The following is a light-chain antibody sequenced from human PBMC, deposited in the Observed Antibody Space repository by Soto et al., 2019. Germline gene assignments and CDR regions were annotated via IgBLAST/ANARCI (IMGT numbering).Light chain of an antibody. V-gene: IGKV3-15*01. CDR1: QNVRSN. Sequence: IVMTQYTDTLSVSPGERATLSCRASQNVRSNLAWYQQKPGQAPRLLIYGASTRATGIPARFSGRGSGTEFILTIFSLQSEDFTLYCCQHSDDWLEPFAQRTKADIK. J-gene: IGKJ1*01. CDR3: QHSDDWLEP. CDR2: GAS.